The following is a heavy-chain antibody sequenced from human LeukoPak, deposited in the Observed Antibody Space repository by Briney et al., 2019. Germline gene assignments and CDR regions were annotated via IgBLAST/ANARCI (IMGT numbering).Heavy chain of an antibody. V-gene: IGHV3-30-3*01. J-gene: IGHJ4*02. Sequence: GGSLRLSCAASGFTFSSYAMHWVRQAPGKGLEWVAVISYDGSNKYYADSVKGRFTISRDNSKNTLYLQMNSLRAEDTAVYYCARVPFYDFWSGPGYFDYWGQGTLVTVSS. D-gene: IGHD3-3*01. CDR2: ISYDGSNK. CDR1: GFTFSSYA. CDR3: ARVPFYDFWSGPGYFDY.